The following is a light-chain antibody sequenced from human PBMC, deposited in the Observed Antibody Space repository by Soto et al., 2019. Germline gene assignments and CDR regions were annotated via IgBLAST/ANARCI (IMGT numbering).Light chain of an antibody. CDR2: AAS. V-gene: IGKV1-39*01. CDR3: QQRYSTPYT. CDR1: QSISSY. Sequence: DIQMTQSPSSLSASVGDRVTITCRASQSISSYLNWYQQKPGKATKLLIYAASSLQSGVPSRFSGSGSGTDFTLTISSLQPEDFATYYCQQRYSTPYTFGQGTKLEIK. J-gene: IGKJ2*01.